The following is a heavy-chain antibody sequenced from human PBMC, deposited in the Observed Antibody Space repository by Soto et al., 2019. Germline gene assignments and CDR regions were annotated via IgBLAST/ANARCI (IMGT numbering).Heavy chain of an antibody. CDR1: GFIFENFG. J-gene: IGHJ5*02. D-gene: IGHD1-26*01. CDR2: ISGSGFKK. Sequence: LRLSCAASGFIFENFGMSWVRQAPGKGLEWISSISGSGFKKYYADSVKGRFTTSRDNSKSTVYLELNNLSAEDTAVYHCAKNQGVELVPLATVDWFDPWGQGSVVTV. V-gene: IGHV3-23*01. CDR3: AKNQGVELVPLATVDWFDP.